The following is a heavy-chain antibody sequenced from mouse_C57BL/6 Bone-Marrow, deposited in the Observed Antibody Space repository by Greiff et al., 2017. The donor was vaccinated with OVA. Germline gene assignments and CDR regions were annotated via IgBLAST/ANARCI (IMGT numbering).Heavy chain of an antibody. CDR2: INSDGGST. J-gene: IGHJ1*03. CDR3: ARHGYDWWYFDV. V-gene: IGHV5-2*01. Sequence: EVHLVESGGGLVQPGESLKLSCESNEYEFPSHDMSWVRKTPEKRLELVADINSDGGSTYYPDTMESRFIISRDNTKKTLYLQMSSLRSEDTAFYYCARHGYDWWYFDVWGTGTTVTVSS. D-gene: IGHD2-2*01. CDR1: EYEFPSHD.